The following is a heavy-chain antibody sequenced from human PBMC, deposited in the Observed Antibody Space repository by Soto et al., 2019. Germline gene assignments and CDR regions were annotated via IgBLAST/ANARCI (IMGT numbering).Heavy chain of an antibody. CDR3: AKSLMATMGDY. CDR1: GFTFSSYG. D-gene: IGHD5-12*01. V-gene: IGHV3-30*18. J-gene: IGHJ4*02. Sequence: QVQLVESGGGVVQPGRSLRLSCAASGFTFSSYGMHWVRQAPGKGLEWVAVISYDGSNKYYTDSVKGRFTISRDNSKNTLYLQMNSLRAEDTAVYYCAKSLMATMGDYWGQGTLVTVSS. CDR2: ISYDGSNK.